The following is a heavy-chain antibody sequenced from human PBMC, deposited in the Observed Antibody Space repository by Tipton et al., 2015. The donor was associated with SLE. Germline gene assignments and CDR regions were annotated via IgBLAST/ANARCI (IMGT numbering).Heavy chain of an antibody. Sequence: SLRLSCAASGFSFSDYYMSWIRQAPGKGLEWVSYISSSSSYTNYADSVKGRFTISRDNVKNSLYLQMNSLRAEDTAVYYCARGGEFGEFDYWGQGTLVTVSS. CDR2: ISSSSSYT. CDR3: ARGGEFGEFDY. V-gene: IGHV3-11*05. J-gene: IGHJ4*02. D-gene: IGHD3-16*01. CDR1: GFSFSDYY.